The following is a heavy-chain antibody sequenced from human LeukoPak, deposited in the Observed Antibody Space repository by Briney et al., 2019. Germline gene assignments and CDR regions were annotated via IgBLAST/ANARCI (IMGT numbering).Heavy chain of an antibody. CDR3: ARGIGSGTYRRFDF. J-gene: IGHJ4*02. D-gene: IGHD3-10*01. CDR1: GYTFTSYD. Sequence: ASVKVSCKASGYTFTSYDINWVRQATGQGLEWMGWMNPNSGNTGYAQEFQGRVTMTRNTSISTAYMELSSLRSEDTGGYYCARGIGSGTYRRFDFWGQGTLVTLS. V-gene: IGHV1-8*01. CDR2: MNPNSGNT.